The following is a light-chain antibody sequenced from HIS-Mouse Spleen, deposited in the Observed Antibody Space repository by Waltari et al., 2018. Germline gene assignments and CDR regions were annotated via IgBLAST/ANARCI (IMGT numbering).Light chain of an antibody. Sequence: SYELTQPPSVSVSPGQTASITCSGDKVGDKYACWYQQKPGQSPVLVIYQDSKRPSGIHELFAGSNSGNTATLTISGTQAMDEADYYCQAWDSSTVVFGGGTKLTVL. V-gene: IGLV3-1*01. CDR2: QDS. CDR3: QAWDSSTVV. J-gene: IGLJ2*01. CDR1: KVGDKY.